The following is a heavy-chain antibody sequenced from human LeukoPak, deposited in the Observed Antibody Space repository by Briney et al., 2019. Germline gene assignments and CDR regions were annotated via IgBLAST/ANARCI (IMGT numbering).Heavy chain of an antibody. CDR2: INEDGSDK. D-gene: IGHD3-22*01. Sequence: GGSLRLSCAASGFTFINYWMSWIRQAPGRGLKWAAHINEDGSDKYYVDSVKGRFTISRDNAKNSLYLQMNSLRAEDTAVYYCVSWAGKYYETSDYSLAPSNSWGQGTLVTVSS. V-gene: IGHV3-7*01. J-gene: IGHJ4*02. CDR3: VSWAGKYYETSDYSLAPSNS. CDR1: GFTFINYW.